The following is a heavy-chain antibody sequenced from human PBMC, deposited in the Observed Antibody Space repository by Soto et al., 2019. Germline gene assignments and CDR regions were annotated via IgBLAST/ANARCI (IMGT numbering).Heavy chain of an antibody. CDR3: TRDLIGDPFGGVPRGAFDI. V-gene: IGHV3-49*03. D-gene: IGHD3-16*01. CDR1: GFTFGDYA. J-gene: IGHJ3*02. CDR2: IRSKAYGGTT. Sequence: GGSLRLSCTASGFTFGDYAMSWFRQAPGKGLEWVGFIRSKAYGGTTEYAASVKGRFTISRDDSKSTAYLQMNSLKTEDTAVYYCTRDLIGDPFGGVPRGAFDIWGQGTMVTVSS.